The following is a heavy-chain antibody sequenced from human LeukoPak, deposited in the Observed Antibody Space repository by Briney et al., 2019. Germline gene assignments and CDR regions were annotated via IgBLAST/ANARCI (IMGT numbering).Heavy chain of an antibody. D-gene: IGHD1-26*01. CDR3: AKVAIHQWELLGNIDY. J-gene: IGHJ4*02. Sequence: GGSLRLSCAASGFTFSSYAMSWVRQAPGKGLEWVSAISGSGGSTYYADSVKGRFTISRDNSKNTLYLQMNSLRAEDTAVYYCAKVAIHQWELLGNIDYWGQGTLVTVSS. V-gene: IGHV3-23*01. CDR1: GFTFSSYA. CDR2: ISGSGGST.